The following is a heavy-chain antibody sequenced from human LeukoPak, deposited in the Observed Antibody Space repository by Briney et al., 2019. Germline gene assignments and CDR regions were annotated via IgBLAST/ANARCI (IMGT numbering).Heavy chain of an antibody. CDR2: ISYDGSNK. Sequence: GGSLRLSCAASGFTFSSYAMHWVRQAPGKGLEWVAVISYDGSNKYYADSVKGRFTISRDNSKNTLYLQMNSLRAEDTAVYYCAKDGGSAAAASWGQGTLVTVSS. J-gene: IGHJ5*02. D-gene: IGHD6-13*01. CDR3: AKDGGSAAAAS. V-gene: IGHV3-30-3*01. CDR1: GFTFSSYA.